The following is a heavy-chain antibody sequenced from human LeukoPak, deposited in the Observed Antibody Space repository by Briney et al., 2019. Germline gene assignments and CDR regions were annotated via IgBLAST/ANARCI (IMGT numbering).Heavy chain of an antibody. Sequence: PGGSLRLSCAASGFTFSSYWMSWVRQAPGKGLEWVANIKQDGSEKYYVDSVKGRFTISRDNAKNSLYLQMNSLRAEDTAVYYCARDHPLTMNSAFDIWGQGTMVTVSS. V-gene: IGHV3-7*01. CDR3: ARDHPLTMNSAFDI. CDR1: GFTFSSYW. D-gene: IGHD4/OR15-4a*01. J-gene: IGHJ3*02. CDR2: IKQDGSEK.